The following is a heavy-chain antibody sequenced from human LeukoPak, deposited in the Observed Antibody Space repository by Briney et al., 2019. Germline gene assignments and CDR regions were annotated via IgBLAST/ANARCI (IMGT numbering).Heavy chain of an antibody. Sequence: SETLSLTCSVSGDSISNYYWYWIRQPAGKGLEWIGRIYVSRTTNYNPSLESRVTMSVDTSKNQFSLKLSSVTAADTAIYYCARDPATWWFDPWGQGTLVTVSS. CDR2: IYVSRTT. D-gene: IGHD2-15*01. CDR1: GDSISNYY. J-gene: IGHJ5*02. CDR3: ARDPATWWFDP. V-gene: IGHV4-4*07.